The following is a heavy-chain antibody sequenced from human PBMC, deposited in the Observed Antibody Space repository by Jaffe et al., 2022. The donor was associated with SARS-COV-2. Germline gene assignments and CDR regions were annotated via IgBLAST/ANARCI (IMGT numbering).Heavy chain of an antibody. CDR2: IYYSGST. V-gene: IGHV4-59*01. J-gene: IGHJ4*02. CDR3: ARGDSGYDFVDY. Sequence: QVQLQESGPGLVKPSETLSLTCTVSGGSISSYYWSWIRQPPGKGLEWIGYIYYSGSTNYNPSLKSRVTISVDTSKNQFSLKLSSVTAADTAVYYCARGDSGYDFVDYWGQGTLVTVSS. D-gene: IGHD5-12*01. CDR1: GGSISSYY.